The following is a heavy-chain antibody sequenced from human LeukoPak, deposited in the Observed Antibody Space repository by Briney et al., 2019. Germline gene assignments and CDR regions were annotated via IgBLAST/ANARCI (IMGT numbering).Heavy chain of an antibody. CDR2: MNPNNGNT. D-gene: IGHD1-7*01. CDR3: ARFISVITGTLGYYYCYYGMDV. Sequence: ASVKVSCKASGYTFTSYDINWVRQATGQGLEWMGWMNPNNGNTGYAQKFQGRVTMTRNTSISTAYMELSSLRSEDTAVYYCARFISVITGTLGYYYCYYGMDVWGQGTTVTVSS. J-gene: IGHJ6*02. V-gene: IGHV1-8*01. CDR1: GYTFTSYD.